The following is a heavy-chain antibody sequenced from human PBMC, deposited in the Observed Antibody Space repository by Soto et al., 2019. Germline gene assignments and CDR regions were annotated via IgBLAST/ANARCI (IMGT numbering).Heavy chain of an antibody. Sequence: QMQLVQSGPEVKKPGTSVKVSCEASGFDFIGSTVQWVRQARGQRLEWVGWILVGSGNTNYAQKFQERVTITRDMSTSTTYMEVRNLRSEDTAVYYCAADSEGRGWFHFDYWGQGSLVTVSS. J-gene: IGHJ4*02. CDR3: AADSEGRGWFHFDY. D-gene: IGHD6-19*01. CDR1: GFDFIGST. CDR2: ILVGSGNT. V-gene: IGHV1-58*01.